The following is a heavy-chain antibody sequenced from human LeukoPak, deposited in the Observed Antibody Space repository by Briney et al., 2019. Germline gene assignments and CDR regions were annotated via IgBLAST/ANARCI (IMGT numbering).Heavy chain of an antibody. CDR1: GYTLTELS. J-gene: IGHJ6*02. Sequence: ASVKVSCKVSGYTLTELSMHWVRQATGQGLEWMGWMNPNSGNTGYAQKFQGRVTMTRDTSTSTVYMELSSLRSEDTAVYYCARDLGCSSTSCHPYYYYYYGMDVWGQGTTVTVSS. CDR3: ARDLGCSSTSCHPYYYYYYGMDV. V-gene: IGHV1-8*01. CDR2: MNPNSGNT. D-gene: IGHD2-2*01.